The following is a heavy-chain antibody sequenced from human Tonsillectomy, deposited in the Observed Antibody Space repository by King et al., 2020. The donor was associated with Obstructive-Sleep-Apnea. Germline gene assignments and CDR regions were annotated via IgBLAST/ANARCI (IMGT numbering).Heavy chain of an antibody. CDR1: GFSLSTSGVG. V-gene: IGHV2-5*01. CDR2: IYWNDDK. J-gene: IGHJ5*02. CDR3: AHTSDGSGSYPNWFDP. Sequence: ITLKESGPTLVKPTQTLTLTCTFSGFSLSTSGVGVGWIRQPPGKALEWLALIYWNDDKRYSPSLKSRLTITKDTSKNQVVLTMTNMDPVDTATYYCAHTSDGSGSYPNWFDPWGQGTLVTVSS. D-gene: IGHD3-10*01.